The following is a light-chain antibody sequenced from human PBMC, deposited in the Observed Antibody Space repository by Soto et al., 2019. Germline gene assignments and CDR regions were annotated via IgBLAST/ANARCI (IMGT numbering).Light chain of an antibody. Sequence: QSALTQPASVSGSPGQSIAISCTGTSSDVGGYNYVSWYQQYPGKPPKLMIYEVSNRPSGVSNRFSGSKSGNTASLTISGLQAEDEADYYCSSYTSSSTRVFGGGTKLTVL. CDR2: EVS. CDR3: SSYTSSSTRV. V-gene: IGLV2-14*01. J-gene: IGLJ3*02. CDR1: SSDVGGYNY.